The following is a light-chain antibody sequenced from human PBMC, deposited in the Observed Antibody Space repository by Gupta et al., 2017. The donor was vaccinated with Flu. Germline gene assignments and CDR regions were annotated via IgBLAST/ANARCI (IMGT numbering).Light chain of an antibody. CDR2: CAS. J-gene: IGKJ4*02. CDR1: QGISTY. Sequence: PLALWASVRDTATNACRASQGISTYLAWFQHKPGNAPKSLIFCASTLDSGVPARFSGSGSGTDFTLTISSLQPEDVAIYYCQHYNGYPLTFGRGTKVEI. V-gene: IGKV1-16*01. CDR3: QHYNGYPLT.